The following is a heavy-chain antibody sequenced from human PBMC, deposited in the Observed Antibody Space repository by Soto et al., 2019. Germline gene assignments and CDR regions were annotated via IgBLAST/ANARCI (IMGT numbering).Heavy chain of an antibody. J-gene: IGHJ6*03. CDR1: GGSISGSTHY. Sequence: SETLSLTCTVSGGSISGSTHYWGCIRQPPGKGLEWIGSTYYSGSTYYNPSLKSRVTISVDTSRDQFSLKLSSVTAADTAVYYCARHRRYGDYPYYYYYMDVWGKGTTVTVSS. V-gene: IGHV4-39*01. CDR2: TYYSGST. CDR3: ARHRRYGDYPYYYYYMDV. D-gene: IGHD4-17*01.